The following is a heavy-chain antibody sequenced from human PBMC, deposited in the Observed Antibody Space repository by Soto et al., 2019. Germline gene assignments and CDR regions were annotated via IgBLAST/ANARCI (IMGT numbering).Heavy chain of an antibody. CDR1: GGSFSGYY. V-gene: IGHV4-34*01. J-gene: IGHJ5*02. Sequence: PSETLSLTGAVYGGSFSGYYWSWIRQPPGKGLEWIGEINHSGSTNYNPSLKSRVTISVDTSKNQFSLKLSSVTAADTAVYYCARVGYCSSTSCQTFDPWGQGTLVTVSS. CDR3: ARVGYCSSTSCQTFDP. D-gene: IGHD2-2*01. CDR2: INHSGST.